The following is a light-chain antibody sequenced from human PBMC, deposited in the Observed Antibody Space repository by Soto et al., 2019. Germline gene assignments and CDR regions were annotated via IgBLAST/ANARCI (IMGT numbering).Light chain of an antibody. CDR3: HQYSTPPYT. Sequence: EIVLTQSPGTLSLSPGERATLSCRASQSVVSNYLAWFQQNPGQAPRLLIYRASNRATGIPAMFSGSGSGTDFTLTISRLEPEDFAFYYWHQYSTPPYTFGQGTKLDLK. J-gene: IGKJ2*01. V-gene: IGKV3-20*01. CDR2: RAS. CDR1: QSVVSNY.